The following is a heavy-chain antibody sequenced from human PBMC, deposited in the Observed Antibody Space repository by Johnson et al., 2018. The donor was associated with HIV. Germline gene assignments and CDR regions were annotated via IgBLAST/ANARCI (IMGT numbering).Heavy chain of an antibody. J-gene: IGHJ3*02. CDR2: ISYAGSNK. V-gene: IGHV3-30*04. Sequence: VQLVESGGGVVQPGRSLRLSSAASGFTFSDHAMHWVRQAPGKGLEWLAVISYAGSNKYYADSVKGRFTISRHHSKTPLVLDMTSLRTEDTAVYYCARAHPFESYSLGAAAFEIWGQGTVVTVSS. CDR1: GFTFSDHA. CDR3: ARAHPFESYSLGAAAFEI. D-gene: IGHD5-18*01.